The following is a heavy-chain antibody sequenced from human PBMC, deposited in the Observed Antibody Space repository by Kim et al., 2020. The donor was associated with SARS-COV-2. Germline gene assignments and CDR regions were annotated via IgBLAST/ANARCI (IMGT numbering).Heavy chain of an antibody. CDR2: IYFSGTT. Sequence: SETLSLTCTVSGVSISSGGDYWSWIRQRPGKGLEWIGCIYFSGTTYYNPSLESRIIISVDTSKNQFSLKLSSVTAADTAVYYCATIPKDCSGGSCYYNWFDPWGQGTVVTVSS. CDR1: GVSISSGGDY. J-gene: IGHJ5*02. V-gene: IGHV4-31*03. D-gene: IGHD2-15*01. CDR3: ATIPKDCSGGSCYYNWFDP.